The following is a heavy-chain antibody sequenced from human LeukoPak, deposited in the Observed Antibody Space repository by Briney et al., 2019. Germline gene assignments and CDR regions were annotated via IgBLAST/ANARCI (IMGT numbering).Heavy chain of an antibody. J-gene: IGHJ5*02. Sequence: SETLSLTCTVSGGSMSSYYWSWFQRPPGQGLEWIAYIHHNGRTNYNPSLRSRVTISLDTSENQFSLKVTSLTAADTAVYYCARGYSSGWYEGWFDPWGQGTRVIVSS. CDR2: IHHNGRT. V-gene: IGHV4-59*01. D-gene: IGHD6-19*01. CDR3: ARGYSSGWYEGWFDP. CDR1: GGSMSSYY.